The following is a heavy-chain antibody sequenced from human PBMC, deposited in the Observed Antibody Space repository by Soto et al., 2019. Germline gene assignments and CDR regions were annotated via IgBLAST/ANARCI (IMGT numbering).Heavy chain of an antibody. CDR2: IIPILGIA. V-gene: IGHV1-69*02. Sequence: GASVKVSCKASGGTFSSYTISWVRQAPGQGLEWMGRIIPILGIANYAQKFQGRVTITADKSTSTAYMELSSLRSEDTAVYYCASHGGRNWFDPWGQGTLVTVSS. J-gene: IGHJ5*02. CDR1: GGTFSSYT. CDR3: ASHGGRNWFDP.